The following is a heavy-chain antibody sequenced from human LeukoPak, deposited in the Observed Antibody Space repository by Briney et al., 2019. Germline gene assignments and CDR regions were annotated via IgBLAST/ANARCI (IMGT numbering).Heavy chain of an antibody. CDR3: AKATFASSWNLYFDY. CDR2: ISSSGGST. V-gene: IGHV3-23*01. CDR1: GFSFSSYA. Sequence: LSRGSLRLSCAASGFSFSSYAMSWVRQAPGKGLEWVSTISSSGGSTYYADSVKGRFTISRDNSKSTLYLQMNSLRAEDTAVYYCAKATFASSWNLYFDYWGQGTLAPVSS. J-gene: IGHJ4*02. D-gene: IGHD6-13*01.